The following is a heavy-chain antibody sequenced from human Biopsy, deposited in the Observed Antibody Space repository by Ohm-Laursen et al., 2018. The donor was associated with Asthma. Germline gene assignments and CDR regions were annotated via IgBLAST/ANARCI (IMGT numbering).Heavy chain of an antibody. V-gene: IGHV3-30*18. Sequence: SLRLSCAASGFSISSYGMNWVRQAPGKGLEWVAVIAYDGGKKYYADSVKGRFTISRDNSKNTLYLQMNSLRGEDTAVYYCAKGRYKWNDGYYGLDVWGQGTTVTVSS. CDR3: AKGRYKWNDGYYGLDV. CDR1: GFSISSYG. CDR2: IAYDGGKK. J-gene: IGHJ6*02. D-gene: IGHD1-20*01.